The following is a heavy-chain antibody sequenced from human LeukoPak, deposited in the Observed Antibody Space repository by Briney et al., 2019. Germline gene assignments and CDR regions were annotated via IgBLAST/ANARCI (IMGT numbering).Heavy chain of an antibody. CDR3: ARGGGDSGLYFAY. D-gene: IGHD5-12*01. V-gene: IGHV1-2*02. Sequence: GASVKVSCKASGYSFTGFYIHWVRQAPGQGLEWMAWINPLSGATNYAQKFKGRITTTRDMSITTAYMEMTTLRSDDTAVYYCARGGGDSGLYFAYWGQGTLVTVSS. CDR1: GYSFTGFY. CDR2: INPLSGAT. J-gene: IGHJ4*02.